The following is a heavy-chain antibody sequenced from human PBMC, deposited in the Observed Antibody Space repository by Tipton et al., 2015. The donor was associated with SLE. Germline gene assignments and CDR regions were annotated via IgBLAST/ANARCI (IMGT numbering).Heavy chain of an antibody. Sequence: TLSLTCTVSGDSISSGGYYWSWIRQHPGKGLEWIGYIYYSGSTYYDPSLKSRVTISVDTSKNQFSLKLSSVTAADTAVYYCARSRGGSCCAWCDPWGQGTLVTVSS. CDR1: GDSISSGGYY. CDR2: IYYSGST. V-gene: IGHV4-31*03. CDR3: ARSRGGSCCAWCDP. D-gene: IGHD2-15*01. J-gene: IGHJ5*02.